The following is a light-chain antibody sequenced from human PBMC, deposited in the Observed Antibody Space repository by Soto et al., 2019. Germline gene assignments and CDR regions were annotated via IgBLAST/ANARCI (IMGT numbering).Light chain of an antibody. V-gene: IGKV3-11*01. CDR3: QQRSDWFT. CDR2: DAS. J-gene: IGKJ5*01. Sequence: EIVLTQSPATLSLSPGERATLSCRASQSVSNFLAWYQQKPGQAPRLLIYDASNRATGIPVRFSGSGSGTDFNLTISSLEPEDFGLYYCQQRSDWFTFGQGTRLEIK. CDR1: QSVSNF.